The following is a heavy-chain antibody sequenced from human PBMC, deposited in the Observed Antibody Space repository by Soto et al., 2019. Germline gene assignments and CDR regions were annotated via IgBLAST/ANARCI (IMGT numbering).Heavy chain of an antibody. D-gene: IGHD3-10*01. Sequence: EVHLVESGGGVVQPGGSLSLSCAASGFDFNIYSMNWVRQAPGKGPEWIAHINRAGGYIHYAASVQGRFTISRDNGRNALYLHMNSLSVVETAAYYCVRDSFDSSGTYYHYFDYWGQGTLATVSS. CDR1: GFDFNIYS. V-gene: IGHV3-48*01. CDR3: VRDSFDSSGTYYHYFDY. J-gene: IGHJ4*02. CDR2: INRAGGYI.